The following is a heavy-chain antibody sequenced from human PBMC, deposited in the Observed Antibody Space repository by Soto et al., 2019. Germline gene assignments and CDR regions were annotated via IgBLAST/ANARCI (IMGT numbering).Heavy chain of an antibody. D-gene: IGHD2-2*01. CDR2: ISSDGSNK. CDR3: AKRDCIRTSCRQGYYYGMDV. CDR1: GFTFSSYG. J-gene: IGHJ6*02. Sequence: QVQLVESGGGVVQPGRSLRLSCAASGFTFSSYGMHWVRQAPGKGLEWVAVISSDGSNKYYADSVKGRFTISRDNSKSTLHLQMNSLRAEDTDVYYCAKRDCIRTSCRQGYYYGMDVWGQGTTVTVSS. V-gene: IGHV3-30*18.